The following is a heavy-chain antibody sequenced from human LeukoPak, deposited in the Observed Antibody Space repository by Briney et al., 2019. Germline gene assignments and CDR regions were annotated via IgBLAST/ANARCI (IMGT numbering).Heavy chain of an antibody. CDR2: ISGSGGST. D-gene: IGHD6-19*01. J-gene: IGHJ5*02. CDR3: PRDHSSGRINWVDP. V-gene: IGHV3-23*01. Sequence: GGSLRLSCAASGFTFSSYAMSWVRQAPGKGLEWVSAISGSGGSTYYADSVKGRFTISRDNSKNTLYLQMNSLRAEDTAVYYCPRDHSSGRINWVDPWGQGTLVTVSS. CDR1: GFTFSSYA.